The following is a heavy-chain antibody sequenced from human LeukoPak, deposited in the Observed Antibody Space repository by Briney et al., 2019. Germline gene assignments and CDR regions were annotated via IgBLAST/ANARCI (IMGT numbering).Heavy chain of an antibody. Sequence: GRSLRLSCAASGFTFSSYAMHWVRQAPGKGLEWVAVIWYDGSNKYYADSVKGRFTISRDNSKNTLYLQMNSLRAEDTAVYYCARARPAQQLDPGYYFDYWGQGTLVTVSS. CDR1: GFTFSSYA. J-gene: IGHJ4*02. V-gene: IGHV3-33*08. D-gene: IGHD2-2*02. CDR2: IWYDGSNK. CDR3: ARARPAQQLDPGYYFDY.